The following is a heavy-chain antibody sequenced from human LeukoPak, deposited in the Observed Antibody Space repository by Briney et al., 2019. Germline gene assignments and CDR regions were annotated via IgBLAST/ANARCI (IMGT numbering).Heavy chain of an antibody. V-gene: IGHV3-30*03. CDR1: GFTFSSYG. CDR2: ISYDGSNK. Sequence: GGSLRLSCAASGFTFSSYGMHWVRQAPGKGLEWVAVISYDGSNKYYADSVKGRFTISRENAKNSLYLQMNSLRAGDTAVYYCARGDILTDYSFDPWGQGTLVIVSS. D-gene: IGHD3-9*01. J-gene: IGHJ5*02. CDR3: ARGDILTDYSFDP.